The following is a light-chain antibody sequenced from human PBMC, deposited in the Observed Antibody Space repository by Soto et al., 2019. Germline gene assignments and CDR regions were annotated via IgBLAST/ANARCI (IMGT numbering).Light chain of an antibody. CDR1: QSVSNN. Sequence: ENVLTQSPATLSLSPGERATLSCRASQSVSNNLAWYQQKPGQAPRLLIYDASNRATGIPARFSGSGSGTDFTLTISSLQPEDFAVYYCHQRSNWPPTFGGGTKVDI. J-gene: IGKJ4*01. CDR2: DAS. CDR3: HQRSNWPPT. V-gene: IGKV3-11*01.